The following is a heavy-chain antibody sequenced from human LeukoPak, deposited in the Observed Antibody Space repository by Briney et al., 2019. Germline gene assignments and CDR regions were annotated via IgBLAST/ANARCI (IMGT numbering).Heavy chain of an antibody. Sequence: SSETLSLTCTVSRGSISPYYWSWIRQSPGKGLEWIGYIYYIGTTNYNPSLQSRVTMSVDTSTNQFTLNLASVTAADTAVYYCARGGFESCSAGSCSLGNYWGQGILVAVSS. D-gene: IGHD2-15*01. CDR2: IYYIGTT. V-gene: IGHV4-59*01. CDR3: ARGGFESCSAGSCSLGNY. CDR1: RGSISPYY. J-gene: IGHJ4*02.